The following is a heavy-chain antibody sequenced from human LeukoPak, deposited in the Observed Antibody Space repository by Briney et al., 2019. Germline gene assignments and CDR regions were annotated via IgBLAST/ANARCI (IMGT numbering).Heavy chain of an antibody. CDR3: GRDYFPRLYSSSSLHEPVDY. D-gene: IGHD6-6*01. CDR2: RIPIFGTA. V-gene: IGHV1-69*06. CDR1: GGTFSSYA. J-gene: IGHJ4*02. Sequence: SVKVSFKSSGGTFSSYAISWGRQAPGQGLGWMGGRIPIFGTANYSQKFQGRGTITADKSTSTPYVELSSLVSEETAVFYYGRDYFPRLYSSSSLHEPVDYWGQGTLVTASS.